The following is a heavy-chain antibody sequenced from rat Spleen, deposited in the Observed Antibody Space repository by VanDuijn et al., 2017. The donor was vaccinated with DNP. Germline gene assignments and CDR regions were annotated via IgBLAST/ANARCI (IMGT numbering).Heavy chain of an antibody. D-gene: IGHD4-1*01. V-gene: IGHV4-2*01. J-gene: IGHJ2*01. Sequence: EVKLVESGGGLVQPGRSLTLSCAASGFNFNDYWMGWVRQAPGKGLEWIGEINEDSGTINYTPSLKDKFTISRDNAQNTLYLQMSKLGSEDSAIYYCSREGLRASDYWGQGVLVTVSS. CDR2: INEDSGTI. CDR3: SREGLRASDY. CDR1: GFNFNDYW.